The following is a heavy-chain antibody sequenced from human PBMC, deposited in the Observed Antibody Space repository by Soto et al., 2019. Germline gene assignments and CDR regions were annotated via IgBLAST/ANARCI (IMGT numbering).Heavy chain of an antibody. D-gene: IGHD3-10*01. Sequence: PGGSLRLSCTASGFTFGDYPLSWFRQAPGKGLEWVSFIRSKAYGGTTEYAASVKGRFTVSRDDSKSIVYLQMNSLKTEDTAMYYCARIHFGVGGMEVWGQGTTVTVSS. J-gene: IGHJ6*01. V-gene: IGHV3-49*03. CDR3: ARIHFGVGGMEV. CDR1: GFTFGDYP. CDR2: IRSKAYGGTT.